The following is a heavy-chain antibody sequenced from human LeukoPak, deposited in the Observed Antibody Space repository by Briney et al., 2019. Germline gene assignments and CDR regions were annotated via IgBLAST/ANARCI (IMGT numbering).Heavy chain of an antibody. Sequence: GGSLRLSCAASGFTVSSNYMSWVRQAPGKGLEWVSVIYSGGSTYYADSVKGRFTISRDNAKSSLFLQMEDLRAEDTAVYYCATVNFYYDDDGYLPFDHWGQGSLVVISS. CDR3: ATVNFYYDDDGYLPFDH. CDR2: IYSGGST. V-gene: IGHV3-53*01. J-gene: IGHJ4*02. D-gene: IGHD3-22*01. CDR1: GFTVSSNY.